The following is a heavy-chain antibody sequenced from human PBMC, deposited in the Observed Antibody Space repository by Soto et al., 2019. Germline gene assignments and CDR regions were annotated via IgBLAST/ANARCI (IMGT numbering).Heavy chain of an antibody. CDR1: ESSFSSYA. D-gene: IGHD3-22*01. J-gene: IGHJ3*02. CDR3: ARDFSFYDSSGYYDGAFDI. V-gene: IGHV3-30-3*01. Sequence: QMQLVESGGGVVQPGRSLRLSCEASESSFSSYAMHWVRQAPGKGLEWVAVISYDGSDPDYVDSVKGRFTISRDNSKNTLYLQLNSLRAEDTAVYYCARDFSFYDSSGYYDGAFDIWAKGQWSPSLQ. CDR2: ISYDGSDP.